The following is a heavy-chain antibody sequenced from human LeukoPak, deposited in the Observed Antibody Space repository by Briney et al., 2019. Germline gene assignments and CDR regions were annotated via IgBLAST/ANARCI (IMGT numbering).Heavy chain of an antibody. D-gene: IGHD1-26*01. CDR1: GYSISSGYY. J-gene: IGHJ4*02. V-gene: IGHV4-38-2*02. Sequence: SETLSLTCTVSGYSISSGYYWGWIRQPPGKGLEWIGRIYHSGSTYYNPSLKSRVTISVDTSKNQFSLKLSSVTAANTAVYYCARGNPQWELPLYYFDYWGQGTLVTVSS. CDR3: ARGNPQWELPLYYFDY. CDR2: IYHSGST.